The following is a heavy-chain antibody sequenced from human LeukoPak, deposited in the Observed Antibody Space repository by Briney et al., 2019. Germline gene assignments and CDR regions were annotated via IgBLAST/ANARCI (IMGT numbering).Heavy chain of an antibody. V-gene: IGHV4-39*01. D-gene: IGHD3-3*01. Sequence: SETLSLACTVSGGSISSSSYYWGWIRQPPGKGLEWIGSIYYSGSTYYNPSLKSRVTISVDTSKNHFSLKLSSVTAADTAVYYCARHDYDFWSGYYSRVRNWFDPWGQGTLVTVSS. J-gene: IGHJ5*02. CDR3: ARHDYDFWSGYYSRVRNWFDP. CDR1: GGSISSSSYY. CDR2: IYYSGST.